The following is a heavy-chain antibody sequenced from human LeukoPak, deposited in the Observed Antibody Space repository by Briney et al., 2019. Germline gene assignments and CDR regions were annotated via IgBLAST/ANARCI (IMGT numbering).Heavy chain of an antibody. Sequence: ASVKVSCKASGYTFTSYYMHWVRQAPGQGLEWMGIINPSGGSTSYAQKFQGRVTMTRDMSTSTVYMELSSLRSEDTAVYYCATVDDVVVTTTHAFDIWGQGTMVTVSS. V-gene: IGHV1-46*01. CDR3: ATVDDVVVTTTHAFDI. CDR1: GYTFTSYY. CDR2: INPSGGST. D-gene: IGHD2-21*02. J-gene: IGHJ3*02.